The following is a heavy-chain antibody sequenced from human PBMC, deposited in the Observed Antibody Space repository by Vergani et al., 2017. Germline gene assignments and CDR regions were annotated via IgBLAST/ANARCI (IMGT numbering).Heavy chain of an antibody. J-gene: IGHJ6*02. Sequence: QVQLVESGGGVVQPGGSLRLSCVASGFSVSNSGMHWVRQTPGKGLEWVAFIQYDGSDIFYADFVEGRFTISKDNSKNVLYLQMNSLRVEDTAVYYCARDGREQTPNFSYGLDVWGQGTTVTVSS. CDR1: GFSVSNSG. V-gene: IGHV3-30*02. CDR2: IQYDGSDI. D-gene: IGHD1-26*01. CDR3: ARDGREQTPNFSYGLDV.